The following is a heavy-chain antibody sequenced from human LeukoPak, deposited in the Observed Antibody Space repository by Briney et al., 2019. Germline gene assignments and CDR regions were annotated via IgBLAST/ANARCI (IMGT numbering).Heavy chain of an antibody. CDR1: GFTFTTYS. CDR2: ISSSGNTI. Sequence: PGGSLRLSCAASGFTFTTYSMNWVRQAPGKGLEWLSYISSSGNTISYADSVKGRFTISRDNAKNSLYLQVISLRAEDTAVYYCARGPSIAARYDAFDIWGQGTMVTVSS. V-gene: IGHV3-48*04. CDR3: ARGPSIAARYDAFDI. D-gene: IGHD6-6*01. J-gene: IGHJ3*02.